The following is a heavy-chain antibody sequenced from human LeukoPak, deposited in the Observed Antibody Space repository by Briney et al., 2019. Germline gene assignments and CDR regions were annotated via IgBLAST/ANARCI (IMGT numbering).Heavy chain of an antibody. Sequence: GGSLRLSCAASGFTFSTFAMIWVRQSPGKGLEWVSSIFPSGGEIHYADSVKGRFTISRDNAKNSLYLQMNSLRVEDTAVYYCARGSGSYDYWGQGTLVTVSS. CDR3: ARGSGSYDY. D-gene: IGHD1-26*01. CDR1: GFTFSTFA. CDR2: IFPSGGEI. J-gene: IGHJ4*02. V-gene: IGHV3-21*01.